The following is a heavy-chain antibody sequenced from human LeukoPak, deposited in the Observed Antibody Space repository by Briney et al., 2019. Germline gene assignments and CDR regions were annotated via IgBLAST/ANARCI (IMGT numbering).Heavy chain of an antibody. V-gene: IGHV4-59*11. CDR2: ISHTAST. J-gene: IGHJ3*01. Sequence: SSETLSLTCTVSGGSMSHHWSWIRQSPGKGLEWIGYISHTASTNYNPSLKSRVTLSIDTSKSQLSFQLTSVTAADTAVYYCAREKSPERKTWLQLGAFDVWGQGTVVTVSS. CDR3: AREKSPERKTWLQLGAFDV. D-gene: IGHD5-24*01. CDR1: GGSMSHH.